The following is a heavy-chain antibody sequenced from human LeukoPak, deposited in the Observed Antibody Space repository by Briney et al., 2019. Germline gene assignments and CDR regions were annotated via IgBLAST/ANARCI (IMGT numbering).Heavy chain of an antibody. CDR2: IKQDGSEK. CDR3: ARQYSGSYFFAGFDP. J-gene: IGHJ5*02. D-gene: IGHD1-26*01. Sequence: GGSLRLSCAASGFTFSSYWMSWVHQAPGKGLEWVANIKQDGSEKYYVDSVKGRFTISRDNAKNSLYLQMNSLRVGDTAVYYCARQYSGSYFFAGFDPWGQGTLVTVSS. CDR1: GFTFSSYW. V-gene: IGHV3-7*01.